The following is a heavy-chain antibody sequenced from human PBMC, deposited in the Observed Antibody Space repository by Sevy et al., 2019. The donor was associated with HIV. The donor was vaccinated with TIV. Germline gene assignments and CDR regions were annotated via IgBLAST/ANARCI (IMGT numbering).Heavy chain of an antibody. CDR2: IYYSGST. D-gene: IGHD3-3*01. V-gene: IGHV4-59*01. J-gene: IGHJ4*02. CDR3: ARWGPPISYDFWSGPNYFDY. Sequence: SETLSLTCTVSGGSISSYYWSWIRQPPGKGLEWIGYIYYSGSTNYNPSLKSRVTISVDTSKNQFSLKLSSVTAADTAVYYCARWGPPISYDFWSGPNYFDYWGQGTLVTVSS. CDR1: GGSISSYY.